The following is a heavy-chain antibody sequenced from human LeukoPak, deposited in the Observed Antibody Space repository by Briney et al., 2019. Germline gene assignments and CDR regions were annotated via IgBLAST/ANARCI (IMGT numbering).Heavy chain of an antibody. D-gene: IGHD5-12*01. Sequence: PGGSLRLSCAASGFSFSNYAMFWVRQAPGKGLEWVSSIGGGGDTTYYADSVKGRFTVSRDNSKNTLYLQMNSLRVEDTAIYYCAHMVEIVATIREVAFDIWGQGTMVTVSS. V-gene: IGHV3-23*01. CDR3: AHMVEIVATIREVAFDI. J-gene: IGHJ3*02. CDR1: GFSFSNYA. CDR2: IGGGGDTT.